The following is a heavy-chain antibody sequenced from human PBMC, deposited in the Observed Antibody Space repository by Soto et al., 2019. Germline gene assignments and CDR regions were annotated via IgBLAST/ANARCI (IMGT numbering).Heavy chain of an antibody. J-gene: IGHJ5*02. CDR1: GFTFSSYS. CDR2: ISSSSSTI. Sequence: EVQLVESGGGLVQPGGSLTLSCAASGFTFSSYSMNWVRQAPGKGREWVSYISSSSSTIYYADSVKGRFTISRDNAKNERYLQINSRRAEDLAVYDFARGPVFEWFDPWGPGTLVTVSS. CDR3: ARGPVFEWFDP. D-gene: IGHD2-21*01. V-gene: IGHV3-48*01.